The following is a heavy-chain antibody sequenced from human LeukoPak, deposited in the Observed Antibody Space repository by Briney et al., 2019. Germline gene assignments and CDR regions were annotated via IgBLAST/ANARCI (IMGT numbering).Heavy chain of an antibody. J-gene: IGHJ4*02. V-gene: IGHV3-66*01. CDR2: IYSGGST. D-gene: IGHD6-13*01. Sequence: GGSLRLSCAASGFTVSSNYMSWVRQAPGKGLEWVSLIYSGGSTYFTDSVKGRFTISKDNSKNTLYLQMNSLRAEDTAVYYCARDIGGIADYWGQGTLVTVSS. CDR1: GFTVSSNY. CDR3: ARDIGGIADY.